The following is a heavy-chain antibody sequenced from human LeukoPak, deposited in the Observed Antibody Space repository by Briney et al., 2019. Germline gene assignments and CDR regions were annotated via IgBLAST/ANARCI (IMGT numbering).Heavy chain of an antibody. CDR2: ISSSSSYI. J-gene: IGHJ4*02. V-gene: IGHV3-21*01. Sequence: PGGSLRLSCAASGFTFSDYSMNWVRQAPGKGLEWVSSISSSSSYIYYGDSVKGRFTISRDNAKNSLYVQMNSLRDEDTAVYYCAYGGGKGFDYWGQGTLVTVSS. D-gene: IGHD4-23*01. CDR1: GFTFSDYS. CDR3: AYGGGKGFDY.